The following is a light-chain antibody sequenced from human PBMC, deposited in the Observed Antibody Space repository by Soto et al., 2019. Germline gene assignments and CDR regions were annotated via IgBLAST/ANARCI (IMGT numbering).Light chain of an antibody. CDR3: LQNNNYPLT. CDR1: QDIRSD. Sequence: AIQMTQSPSSLSASVGDRVTVTCRASQDIRSDVSWYQQKPGQAPKVLMYAASRLHSGVPSRFSGSGSGTNFVLTISSLQPEDVATYYCLQNNNYPLTFGGGTKVEIK. CDR2: AAS. V-gene: IGKV1-6*01. J-gene: IGKJ4*01.